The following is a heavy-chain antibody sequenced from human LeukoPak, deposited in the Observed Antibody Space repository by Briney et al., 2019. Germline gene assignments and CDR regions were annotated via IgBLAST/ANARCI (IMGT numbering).Heavy chain of an antibody. CDR3: ARDRRESSKPNDAFDI. D-gene: IGHD4-11*01. Sequence: MSSETPSLTCSVSGGSISSYYWSWIRQPPGKGLEWIGYIYYTGSTNYNPSLESRVTISIDTSKKQLSLKLRSVTAADTAVYYCARDRRESSKPNDAFDIWGQGTMVTVSS. CDR2: IYYTGST. J-gene: IGHJ3*02. CDR1: GGSISSYY. V-gene: IGHV4-59*01.